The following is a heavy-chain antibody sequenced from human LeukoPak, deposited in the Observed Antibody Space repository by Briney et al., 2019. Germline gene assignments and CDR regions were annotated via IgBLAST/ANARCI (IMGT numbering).Heavy chain of an antibody. CDR1: GYTFTGYY. V-gene: IGHV1-2*06. D-gene: IGHD2-8*02. CDR2: INPNSGGT. J-gene: IGHJ4*02. Sequence: ASVKVSCKASGYTFTGYYMHWVRQAPGQGLECMGRINPNSGGTNYAQKFQGRVTMTRDTSISTAYMELSRLRSDDAAVYHCARGTGPYYFDYWGQGTLVTVSS. CDR3: ARGTGPYYFDY.